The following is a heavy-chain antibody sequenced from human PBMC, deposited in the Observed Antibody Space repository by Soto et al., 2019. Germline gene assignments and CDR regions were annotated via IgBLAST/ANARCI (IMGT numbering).Heavy chain of an antibody. CDR2: IDNDGSSR. Sequence: EVQLVESGGGLVQPGGSLRLSCAASGFTFSSNWMHWVRQGPGKGLVWVSRIDNDGSSRDYADSVKGRFPISRDNAKNTLYLEMSSLRAEDTALYYCATGSGWYSPDYWGQGTLVTVSS. CDR3: ATGSGWYSPDY. V-gene: IGHV3-74*01. CDR1: GFTFSSNW. J-gene: IGHJ4*02. D-gene: IGHD6-19*01.